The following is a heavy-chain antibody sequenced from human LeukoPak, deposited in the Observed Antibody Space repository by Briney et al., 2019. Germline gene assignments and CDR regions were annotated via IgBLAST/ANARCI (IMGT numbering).Heavy chain of an antibody. J-gene: IGHJ5*02. Sequence: SETLSLTCAVYGGSFSGYYWSWTRQSPGKGLEWIGEINHSGSTNYNPSLKSRVTISVDTSKNQFSLKLSSVTAADTAVYYCAKKYQLLSRWYWFDPWGQGTLVTVSS. CDR1: GGSFSGYY. CDR2: INHSGST. D-gene: IGHD2-2*01. V-gene: IGHV4-34*01. CDR3: AKKYQLLSRWYWFDP.